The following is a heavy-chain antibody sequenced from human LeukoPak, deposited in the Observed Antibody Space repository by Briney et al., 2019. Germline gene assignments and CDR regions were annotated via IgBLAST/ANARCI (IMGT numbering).Heavy chain of an antibody. J-gene: IGHJ4*02. D-gene: IGHD1-26*01. CDR3: ARGGFGGSYLDY. V-gene: IGHV1-69*04. CDR1: GGTFSSYA. CDR2: IIPILGIA. Sequence: ASVKVSCKASGGTFSSYAVSWVRQAPGQGLEWMGRIIPILGIANYAQKFQGRVTITADKSTSTAYMELSSLRSEDTAVYYCARGGFGGSYLDYWGQGTLVTVSS.